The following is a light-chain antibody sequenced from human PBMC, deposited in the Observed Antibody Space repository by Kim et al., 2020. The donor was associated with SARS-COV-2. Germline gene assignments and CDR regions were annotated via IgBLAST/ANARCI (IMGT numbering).Light chain of an antibody. CDR2: EVT. CDR1: SSDVGCYNY. Sequence: QSVSMSCTGTSSDVGCYNYVSWYQQYPGKAPKRMIYEVTKRPSGVPDRFSGSKSGNTASLTVSGLQAEDEADYYCSSYAGSNNFVVFGGGTQLTVL. CDR3: SSYAGSNNFVV. J-gene: IGLJ2*01. V-gene: IGLV2-8*01.